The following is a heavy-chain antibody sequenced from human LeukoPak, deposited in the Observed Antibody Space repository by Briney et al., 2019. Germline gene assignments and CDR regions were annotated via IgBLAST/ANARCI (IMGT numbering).Heavy chain of an antibody. CDR2: IIPIFGTA. D-gene: IGHD6-19*01. V-gene: IGHV1-69*13. CDR1: GGTFSNYA. J-gene: IGHJ1*01. Sequence: GASVKVSCKASGGTFSNYAISWVRQAPGQGLEWMGAIIPIFGTANYAQKFQGRVTITADEYTSTAYMELSSLRSEDTAVYYCARILSSSWYEYFHHWGQGTLVTVSS. CDR3: ARILSSSWYEYFHH.